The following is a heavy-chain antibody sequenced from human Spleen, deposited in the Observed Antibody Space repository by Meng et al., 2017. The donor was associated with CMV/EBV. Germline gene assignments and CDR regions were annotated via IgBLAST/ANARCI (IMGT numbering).Heavy chain of an antibody. CDR1: GFTFSSYS. J-gene: IGHJ4*02. Sequence: GESLKISCAASGFTFSSYSMNWVRQAPGKGLEWVSSISSSSSYIYYADSVKGRFTISRDNAKNSLYLQMNSLRAEDTAVYYCARDYSGGEYSSSSLGYWGQGTLVTVSS. CDR2: ISSSSSYI. D-gene: IGHD6-6*01. CDR3: ARDYSGGEYSSSSLGY. V-gene: IGHV3-21*01.